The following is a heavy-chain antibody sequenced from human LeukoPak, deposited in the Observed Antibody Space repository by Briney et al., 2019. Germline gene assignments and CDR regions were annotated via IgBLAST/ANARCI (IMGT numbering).Heavy chain of an antibody. CDR2: ISYDGSNK. CDR1: GFTFSSYA. Sequence: GGSLRLSCAASGFTFSSYAMHWVRQAPGKGLEWVAVISYDGSNKYYADSVKGRFTISRDNAKDSLFLQLSSLKAEDTAVYYCARGGQRIFDYWGQGTLVTVSS. CDR3: ARGGQRIFDY. J-gene: IGHJ4*02. V-gene: IGHV3-30*04.